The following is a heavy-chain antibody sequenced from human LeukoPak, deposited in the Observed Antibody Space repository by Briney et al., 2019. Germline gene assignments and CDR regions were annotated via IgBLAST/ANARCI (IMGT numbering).Heavy chain of an antibody. V-gene: IGHV4-34*01. J-gene: IGHJ6*03. CDR3: ARLRRCSSTSCYTAYYYMDV. CDR2: INHSGST. D-gene: IGHD2-2*02. CDR1: GGSFSGYY. Sequence: SETLSLTCAVYGGSFSGYYWSWIRQPPGKGLEWIGEINHSGSTNYNPSLKSRVTISVDTSKNQFSLRLSSVTAADTAVYYCARLRRCSSTSCYTAYYYMDVWGKGTTVTVSS.